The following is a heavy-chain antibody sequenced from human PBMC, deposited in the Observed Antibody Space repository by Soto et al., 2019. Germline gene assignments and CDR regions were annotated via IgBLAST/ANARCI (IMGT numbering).Heavy chain of an antibody. CDR3: ASSATYYYDSSGNLYYYYYGMDV. CDR1: GYTFTSYD. CDR2: MNPNSGNT. Sequence: ASVKVSCKASGYTFTSYDINWVRQATGQGLEWMGWMNPNSGNTGYAQKFQGRVTMTRDTSTSTVYMELSSLRSEDTAVYYCASSATYYYDSSGNLYYYYYGMDVWGQGTTVTVSS. D-gene: IGHD3-22*01. J-gene: IGHJ6*02. V-gene: IGHV1-8*01.